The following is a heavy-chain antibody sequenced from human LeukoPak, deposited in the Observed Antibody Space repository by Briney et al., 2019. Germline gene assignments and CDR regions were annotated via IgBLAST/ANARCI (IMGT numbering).Heavy chain of an antibody. D-gene: IGHD3-10*01. Sequence: GGSVRLSCAASGFTFSSYAMSWVRQAPGKGLEWVSGINGNSGSTYYADSLKGRVTSSRDNSTNTPERQKNSLKAADTAADCCAKNPLIMVRGVTTYFDDWGQGTLVTVSS. V-gene: IGHV3-23*01. CDR3: AKNPLIMVRGVTTYFDD. CDR1: GFTFSSYA. J-gene: IGHJ4*02. CDR2: INGNSGST.